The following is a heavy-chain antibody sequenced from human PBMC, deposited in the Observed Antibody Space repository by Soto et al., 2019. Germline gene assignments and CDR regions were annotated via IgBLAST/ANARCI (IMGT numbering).Heavy chain of an antibody. D-gene: IGHD4-4*01. J-gene: IGHJ5*02. Sequence: LETLSLTCTVSGGSISSYYWSWIRQPPGKGLEWIGYIYYSGSTNYNPSLKSRVTISVDTSKNQFSLKLSSVTAADTAVYYCARARTTDWFDPWGQGTLVTVSS. V-gene: IGHV4-59*01. CDR2: IYYSGST. CDR1: GGSISSYY. CDR3: ARARTTDWFDP.